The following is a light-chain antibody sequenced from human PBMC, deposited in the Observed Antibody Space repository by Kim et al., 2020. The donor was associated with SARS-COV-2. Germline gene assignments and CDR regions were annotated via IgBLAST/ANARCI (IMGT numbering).Light chain of an antibody. J-gene: IGKJ5*01. CDR1: QSVSSN. CDR3: QQYNNWPRT. V-gene: IGKV3-15*01. Sequence: VSPGKRSTLPCRASQSVSSNLEMMQQQPGRPPSSLIYGASTRATGIPAKISGSGSGTEFTLTISSLQSEDLAVYYCQQYNNWPRTFGEGTRLEIK. CDR2: GAS.